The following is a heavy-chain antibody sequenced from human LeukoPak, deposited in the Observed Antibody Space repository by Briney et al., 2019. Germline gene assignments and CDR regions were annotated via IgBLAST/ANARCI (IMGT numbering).Heavy chain of an antibody. CDR1: GFTFSSYE. CDR2: ISSNGSTI. V-gene: IGHV3-48*03. CDR3: ARDAYSEGYFPH. J-gene: IGHJ1*01. Sequence: GGSLRLSCAASGFTFSSYEMNWVRQAPGKGLEWVSYISSNGSTIYYADSVKGRFTISRDNAKNSLYLQMNSLRAEDTAVYYCARDAYSEGYFPHWGQGTLVTVSS. D-gene: IGHD1-26*01.